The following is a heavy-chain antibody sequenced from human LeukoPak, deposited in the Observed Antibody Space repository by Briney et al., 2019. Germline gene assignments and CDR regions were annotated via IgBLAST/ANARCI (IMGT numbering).Heavy chain of an antibody. J-gene: IGHJ4*02. CDR3: ARLSRDVVVVVAATWDGDY. D-gene: IGHD2-15*01. CDR2: IYYSGST. Sequence: SETLSLTCTVSGGSISSSSYYWGWHRQPPGTGLEWVGSIYYSGSTYYNPSLKSRVTISVDTSKNQFSLKLSSVTAADTAVYYCARLSRDVVVVVAATWDGDYWGQGTLVTVSS. CDR1: GGSISSSSYY. V-gene: IGHV4-39*01.